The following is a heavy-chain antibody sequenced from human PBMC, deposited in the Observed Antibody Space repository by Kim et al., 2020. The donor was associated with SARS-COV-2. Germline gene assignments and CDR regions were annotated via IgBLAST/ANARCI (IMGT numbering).Heavy chain of an antibody. J-gene: IGHJ4*02. Sequence: SETLSLTCTVSGGSISSSSYYWGWIRQPPGKGLEWIGSIYYSGSTYYNPSLKSRVTISVDTSKNQFSLKLSSVTAADTAVYYCARHSLPDIVGATAHYWGQGTLVTVSS. CDR2: IYYSGST. CDR3: ARHSLPDIVGATAHY. D-gene: IGHD1-26*01. CDR1: GGSISSSSYY. V-gene: IGHV4-39*01.